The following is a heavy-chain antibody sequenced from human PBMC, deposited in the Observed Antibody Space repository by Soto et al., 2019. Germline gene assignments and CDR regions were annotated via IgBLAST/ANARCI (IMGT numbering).Heavy chain of an antibody. V-gene: IGHV4-31*03. Sequence: QVQLQESGPGLVKPSQTLSLTCTVSGGSISSGGYYWSWIRQHPGKGLEWIGYIYYSGSTYYNPSLKSRVTISVDTSKNQFSLKLSSVTAADTAVYYCARAYYDILTGYYSPQQYYFDYWGQGTLVTVSS. CDR3: ARAYYDILTGYYSPQQYYFDY. J-gene: IGHJ4*02. CDR2: IYYSGST. D-gene: IGHD3-9*01. CDR1: GGSISSGGYY.